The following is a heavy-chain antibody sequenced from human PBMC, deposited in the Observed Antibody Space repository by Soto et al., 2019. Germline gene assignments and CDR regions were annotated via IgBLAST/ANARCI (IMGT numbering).Heavy chain of an antibody. V-gene: IGHV3-74*01. CDR2: IYSDGTST. J-gene: IGHJ3*01. CDR1: GFTFDYYW. Sequence: EVLLVESGGGLVQPGESLRLSCAASGFTFDYYWMHWVRHAPGKGLVWVSRIYSDGTSTTYADSVKGRFTISRDNAKNTVSLQMNSLRADDTAVYYCARGDRGAFDLWGQGTVVTVSS. D-gene: IGHD1-26*01. CDR3: ARGDRGAFDL.